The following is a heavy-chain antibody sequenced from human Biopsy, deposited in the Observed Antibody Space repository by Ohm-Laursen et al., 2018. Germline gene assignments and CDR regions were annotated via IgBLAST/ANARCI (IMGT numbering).Heavy chain of an antibody. Sequence: GTLSLTCTVSGASIEDYYWTWIRQAPGKTLEWIASINYRGNTNYNPSLKSRAIISADSSKNQFSQKLSSVTAADTAMYYCAAYYYDSSGYFYAFHYWGQGTLVTVSS. V-gene: IGHV4-59*08. CDR3: AAYYYDSSGYFYAFHY. J-gene: IGHJ4*02. CDR2: INYRGNT. D-gene: IGHD3-22*01. CDR1: GASIEDYY.